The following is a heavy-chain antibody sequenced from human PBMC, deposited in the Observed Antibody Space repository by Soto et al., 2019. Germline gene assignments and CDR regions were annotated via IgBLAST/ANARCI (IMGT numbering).Heavy chain of an antibody. Sequence: XTLSLPCSISGGSVSVYYWSWIRQRPGQGLEWIGYIYASGSPYYNPSLRSRVTISADTSKNQISLKLTSPTSADTAVYYCARGVGSSPPRYWGRGTLGTVS. V-gene: IGHV4-59*02. D-gene: IGHD1-26*01. CDR1: GGSVSVYY. CDR2: IYASGSP. J-gene: IGHJ4*02. CDR3: ARGVGSSPPRY.